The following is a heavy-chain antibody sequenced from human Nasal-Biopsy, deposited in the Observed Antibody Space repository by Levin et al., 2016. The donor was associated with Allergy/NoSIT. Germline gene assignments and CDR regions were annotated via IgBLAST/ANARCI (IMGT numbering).Heavy chain of an antibody. CDR3: ARAFRGYNVNDWIGLLGY. V-gene: IGHV3-33*01. CDR1: GFTFSTYG. Sequence: GESLKISCAASGFTFSTYGIHWVRQAPGKGLEWVAFISYDGINKYYGDSVKGRVTISRDNSKNTVSLQLNGLRAEDTAVYYCARAFRGYNVNDWIGLLGYWGQGTLVTVSS. CDR2: ISYDGINK. J-gene: IGHJ4*02. D-gene: IGHD5/OR15-5a*01.